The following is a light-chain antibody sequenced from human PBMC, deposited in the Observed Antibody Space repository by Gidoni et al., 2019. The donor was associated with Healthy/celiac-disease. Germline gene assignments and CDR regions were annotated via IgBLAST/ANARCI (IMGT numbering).Light chain of an antibody. V-gene: IGKV4-1*01. Sequence: DIVMHQSPDSLAVSLGERATINCKSSQSVLYSSNNKNYLAWYQQKPGQPPKLLIYWASTRESGVPDRSSGSGSGTDFTLTISSLQAEDVAVYYCQQYYSTPLTFGGXTKVEIK. CDR3: QQYYSTPLT. CDR2: WAS. CDR1: QSVLYSSNNKNY. J-gene: IGKJ4*01.